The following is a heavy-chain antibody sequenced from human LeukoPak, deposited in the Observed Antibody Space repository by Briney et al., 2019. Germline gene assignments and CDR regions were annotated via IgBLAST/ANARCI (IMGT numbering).Heavy chain of an antibody. CDR2: IYYSGST. J-gene: IGHJ4*02. CDR1: GGSISSYY. D-gene: IGHD6-6*01. Sequence: PSETLSLTCTVSGGSISSYYWSWIRQPPGKGLEWIGYIYYSGSTNYNPSLKSRVTISVGTSKNQFSLKLSSVTAADTAVYYCARDRGSSSIAFDYWGQGTLVTVSS. V-gene: IGHV4-59*01. CDR3: ARDRGSSSIAFDY.